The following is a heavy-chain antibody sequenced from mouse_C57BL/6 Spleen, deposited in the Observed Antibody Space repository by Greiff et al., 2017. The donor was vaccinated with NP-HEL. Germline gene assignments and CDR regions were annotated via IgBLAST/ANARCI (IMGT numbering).Heavy chain of an antibody. Sequence: QVQLKQSGAELVKPGASVKMSCKASGYTFTTYPIEWMKQNHGKSLEWIGNFHPYNDDNKYNEKFKGKATLTVEKSSSTVYLELSRLTSDDSAVYYCARCGSSPYWYFDVWGTGTTVTVSS. CDR2: FHPYNDDN. V-gene: IGHV1-47*01. J-gene: IGHJ1*03. CDR1: GYTFTTYP. CDR3: ARCGSSPYWYFDV. D-gene: IGHD1-1*01.